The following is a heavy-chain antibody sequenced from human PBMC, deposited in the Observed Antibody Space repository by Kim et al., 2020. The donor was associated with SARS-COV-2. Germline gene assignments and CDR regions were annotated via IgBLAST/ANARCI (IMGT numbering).Heavy chain of an antibody. Sequence: GGSLRLSCAASGFTLSSYSMNWVRQAPGKGLEWVSSISSSSSYIYYADSVKGRFTISRDNAKNSLYLQMNSLRAEDTAVYYCARDSLTIFGVAPDAFDIWGQGTMVTVSS. CDR2: ISSSSSYI. V-gene: IGHV3-21*01. CDR1: GFTLSSYS. D-gene: IGHD3-3*01. CDR3: ARDSLTIFGVAPDAFDI. J-gene: IGHJ3*02.